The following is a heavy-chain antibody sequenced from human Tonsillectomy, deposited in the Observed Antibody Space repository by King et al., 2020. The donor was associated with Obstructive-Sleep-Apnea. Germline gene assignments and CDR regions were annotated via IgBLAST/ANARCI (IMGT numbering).Heavy chain of an antibody. CDR1: GFTFSSYG. J-gene: IGHJ5*02. Sequence: VQLVESGGGVVQPGRSLRLSCAASGFTFSSYGMHWVRQAPGKGLEWVAVIWYDGSNEYYADSVKGRFTISRDNSKNTLYLQMNSLRAEDTAVYYCAKDGYYYGSGSRYAWFDPWGQGTLVTVSS. CDR3: AKDGYYYGSGSRYAWFDP. V-gene: IGHV3-33*06. D-gene: IGHD3-10*01. CDR2: IWYDGSNE.